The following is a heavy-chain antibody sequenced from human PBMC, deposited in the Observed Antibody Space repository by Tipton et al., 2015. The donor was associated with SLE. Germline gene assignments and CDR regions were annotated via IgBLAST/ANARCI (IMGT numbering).Heavy chain of an antibody. Sequence: SLRLSCAASGFTFSSYGMRWVRQAPGKGLEWVAVIWYDGSNKYYADSVKGRFTISRDNSKNTLYLQMNSLRAEDTAVYYCARENSHYYDSSGYYLWGQGTLVTVSS. J-gene: IGHJ4*02. CDR3: ARENSHYYDSSGYYL. CDR1: GFTFSSYG. D-gene: IGHD3-22*01. V-gene: IGHV3-33*01. CDR2: IWYDGSNK.